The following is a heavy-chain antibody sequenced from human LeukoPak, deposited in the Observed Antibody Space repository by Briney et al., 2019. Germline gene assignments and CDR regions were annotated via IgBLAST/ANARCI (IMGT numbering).Heavy chain of an antibody. CDR1: GGSFSGYY. CDR3: ARAGYDYVWGSYRLFDY. CDR2: IKQRGST. V-gene: IGHV4-34*01. Sequence: SETLSLTCAVYGGSFSGYYWSWIRQPPGKGVEWIGEIKQRGSTNYNPSLTSRVTISVDTSKNPFSLKLSSVTAADTAVYYCARAGYDYVWGSYRLFDYWGQGTLVTVSS. J-gene: IGHJ4*02. D-gene: IGHD3-16*02.